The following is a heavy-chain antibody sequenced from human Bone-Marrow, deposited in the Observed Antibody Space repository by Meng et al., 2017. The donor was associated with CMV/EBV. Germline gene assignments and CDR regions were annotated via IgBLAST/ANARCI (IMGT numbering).Heavy chain of an antibody. D-gene: IGHD3-16*01. CDR1: GFTFETYG. V-gene: IGHV3-30*02. J-gene: IGHJ4*02. CDR2: IRHDGSTK. Sequence: GGSLRLSCAASGFTFETYGMHWVRQAPGKRLEWVAFIRHDGSTKFYGDSVRGRFTTSRDNSKNTLYLQMDSLRAEETAMYYCAKDHLLFGGPNAYFDDWGQGTRVTGSS. CDR3: AKDHLLFGGPNAYFDD.